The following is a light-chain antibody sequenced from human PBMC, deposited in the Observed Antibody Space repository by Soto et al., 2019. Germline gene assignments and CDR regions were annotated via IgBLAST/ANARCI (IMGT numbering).Light chain of an antibody. CDR2: KVS. CDR1: QSLLHSDGNTY. J-gene: IGKJ1*01. V-gene: IGKV2-24*01. CDR3: RQATQSHWT. Sequence: DIVMTQTPLSSPVTLGQAASISCRSSQSLLHSDGNTYLSWFQQRPGQPPRLLIYKVSDRFSGVSDRFSGSGAVTDFTLTISRVAAEDVGIYYCRQATQSHWTFGQGTKVEIK.